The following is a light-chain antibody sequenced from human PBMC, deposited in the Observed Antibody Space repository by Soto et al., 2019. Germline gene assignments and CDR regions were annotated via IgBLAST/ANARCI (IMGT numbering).Light chain of an antibody. V-gene: IGKV3-20*01. Sequence: EIVLTQSPGTLSLSPGERATLSCRASQSVAGSYLAWYQQKPGQAPRLLIYGASGRATAIPDRFGGGGSGTDFTLTISRLEPEDIAVYYCHQYAGSPRTFGQGTKVEI. CDR2: GAS. J-gene: IGKJ1*01. CDR3: HQYAGSPRT. CDR1: QSVAGSY.